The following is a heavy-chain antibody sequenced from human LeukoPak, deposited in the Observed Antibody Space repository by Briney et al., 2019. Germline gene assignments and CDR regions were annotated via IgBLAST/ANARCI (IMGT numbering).Heavy chain of an antibody. Sequence: GGSLRLSCAASGFTVSSNYMSWVRQAPGKGLEWVSVIYSGGSTYYADSVKGRFTISRDNSKNTLYLQMNSLRAEDTAVYYCARLGHCSKTSCYPDYYYYYMDVWGKGTTVTVSS. CDR1: GFTVSSNY. CDR3: ARLGHCSKTSCYPDYYYYYMDV. CDR2: IYSGGST. V-gene: IGHV3-53*01. J-gene: IGHJ6*03. D-gene: IGHD2-2*01.